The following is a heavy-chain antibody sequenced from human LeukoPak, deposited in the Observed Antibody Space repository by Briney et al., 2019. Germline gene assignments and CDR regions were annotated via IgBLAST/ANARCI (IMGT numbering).Heavy chain of an antibody. CDR3: AKATGYDYGSWFDP. D-gene: IGHD5-12*01. CDR2: ITGSGSRT. CDR1: GFTFSTYA. J-gene: IGHJ5*02. V-gene: IGHV3-23*01. Sequence: GGSLRLSCAASGFTFSTYAMSWVRQAPGKGLEWVSQITGSGSRTYYADSVKGRFTISRDQSKKMLYLQMDSLRARDTAVYYCAKATGYDYGSWFDPWGQGTLVSVPS.